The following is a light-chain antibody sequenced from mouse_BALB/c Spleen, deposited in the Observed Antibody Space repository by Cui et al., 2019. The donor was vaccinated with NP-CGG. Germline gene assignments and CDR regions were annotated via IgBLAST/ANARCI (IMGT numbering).Light chain of an antibody. J-gene: IGLJ1*01. CDR2: GTH. V-gene: IGLV1*01. CDR1: TGAVTTSNY. Sequence: QAVVTQESALTTSPGETVTLTCRSSTGAVTTSNYANWVQEKPDHLFTGLIGGTHNRAPGLPARFSGSLIGDKAALTITGTQTEDEAIYFCALWYSNHWVFGGGTTLTVL. CDR3: ALWYSNHWV.